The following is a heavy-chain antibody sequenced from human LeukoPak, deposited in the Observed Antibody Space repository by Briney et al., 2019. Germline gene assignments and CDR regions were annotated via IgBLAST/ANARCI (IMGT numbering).Heavy chain of an antibody. D-gene: IGHD3-10*01. CDR2: ISSSSSTI. CDR3: ARTDLWFGESDKGSFDH. Sequence: GGSLRLSCVGSGFTFNSYSMNWVRQAPGKGLEWLSYISSSSSTIYYADSVKGRFTISRDYAKNSLYLQMNSLRDEDTAVYYCARTDLWFGESDKGSFDHWGQGTLVTVSS. J-gene: IGHJ4*02. V-gene: IGHV3-48*02. CDR1: GFTFNSYS.